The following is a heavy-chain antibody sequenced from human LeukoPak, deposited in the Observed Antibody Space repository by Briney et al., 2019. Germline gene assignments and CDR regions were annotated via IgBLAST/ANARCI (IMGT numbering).Heavy chain of an antibody. CDR1: GFTFSSNS. D-gene: IGHD6-6*01. Sequence: GGSLRLSCAASGFTFSSNSMSWVRQAPGKGQELVSSISSSSSYRYYADSVKGRFTISRDNAKNSLYLQVNSLRAEDTAVYYCARGKSDYSSSPSNFDYWGQGTLVTVSS. J-gene: IGHJ4*02. CDR2: ISSSSSYR. CDR3: ARGKSDYSSSPSNFDY. V-gene: IGHV3-21*01.